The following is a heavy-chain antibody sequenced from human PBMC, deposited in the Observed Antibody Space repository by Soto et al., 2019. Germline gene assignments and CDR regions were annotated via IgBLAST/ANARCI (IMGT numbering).Heavy chain of an antibody. V-gene: IGHV3-30*18. Sequence: GGSLRLSCAASGFTFSSYGMHWFRQAPGKGLEWVAVISYDGSNKYYADSVKGRFTISRDNSKNTLYLQMNSLRAEDTAVYYCAKDAPYYYDSSGYYGPFDYWGQGTLVTVSS. CDR1: GFTFSSYG. CDR2: ISYDGSNK. CDR3: AKDAPYYYDSSGYYGPFDY. J-gene: IGHJ4*02. D-gene: IGHD3-22*01.